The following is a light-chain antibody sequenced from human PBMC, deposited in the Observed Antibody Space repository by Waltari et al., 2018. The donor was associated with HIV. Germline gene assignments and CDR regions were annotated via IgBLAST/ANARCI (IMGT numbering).Light chain of an antibody. CDR2: RNN. CDR1: SSNIGSYY. CDR3: AAWGDSLTSFV. J-gene: IGLJ1*01. V-gene: IGLV1-47*01. Sequence: QSVLTQPPSASEPPGQRVTIPCSGSSSNIGSYYEYWYQHLPGTAPKLLIYRNNQRPSGVPDRFSGSKSGTSASLAISGLRSEDEADYYCAAWGDSLTSFVFGTGTKVTVL.